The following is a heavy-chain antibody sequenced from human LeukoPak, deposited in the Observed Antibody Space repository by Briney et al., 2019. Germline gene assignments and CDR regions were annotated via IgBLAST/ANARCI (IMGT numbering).Heavy chain of an antibody. CDR2: INPNSGGT. Sequence: ASVKVSCKASGYTFTGYYIHWVRQAPGQGLEWMGWINPNSGGTNYAQKFQGRVTMTEDTSTDTAYMELSSLRSEDTAVYYCATLGGSGSYYPYYFDYWGQGTQVTVSS. J-gene: IGHJ4*02. V-gene: IGHV1-2*02. CDR1: GYTFTGYY. D-gene: IGHD3-10*01. CDR3: ATLGGSGSYYPYYFDY.